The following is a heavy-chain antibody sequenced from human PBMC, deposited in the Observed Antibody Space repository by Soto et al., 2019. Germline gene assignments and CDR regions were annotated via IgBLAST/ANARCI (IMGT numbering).Heavy chain of an antibody. CDR3: ARGWGKYFGVNDF. Sequence: ASVKVFCKASGYTFTSYDMHWVRQAPGQRLKWMGWINAGNGNTKYSQKFQGRVTITRDTSASKAYMELRNLTSDDTAVYYCARGWGKYFGVNDFWGQGTLVTVSS. V-gene: IGHV1-3*01. CDR1: GYTFTSYD. J-gene: IGHJ4*02. CDR2: INAGNGNT. D-gene: IGHD2-8*01.